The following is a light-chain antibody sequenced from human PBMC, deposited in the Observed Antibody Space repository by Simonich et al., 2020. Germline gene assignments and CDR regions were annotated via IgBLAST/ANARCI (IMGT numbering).Light chain of an antibody. V-gene: IGLV2-11*01. CDR1: SSDVGGYNY. J-gene: IGLJ2*01. CDR3: CSYAGSYTYVV. CDR2: DVS. Sequence: QSALTQPRSVSGSPGQSVTISCTGTSSDVGGYNYVSWYQQHPGKAPTLMIYDVSKRPSEVPDRFSGSKSGNTASLTISGLQAEDEADYYCCSYAGSYTYVVFGGGTKLTVL.